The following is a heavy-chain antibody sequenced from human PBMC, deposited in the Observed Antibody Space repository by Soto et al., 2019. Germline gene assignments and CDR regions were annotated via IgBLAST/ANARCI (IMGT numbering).Heavy chain of an antibody. V-gene: IGHV3-74*01. CDR1: GFTFSSYW. D-gene: IGHD2-15*01. Sequence: GGSLSLSCAASGFTFSSYWMHWVRQPPGEGLVWVSRINFDGSTTTDADSVKGRFTISRDNAKNTLYLQMNSLRVEDTAVYYCASWVGYCSGSTCSDAFDIWGQGTMVTVSS. CDR2: INFDGSTT. J-gene: IGHJ3*02. CDR3: ASWVGYCSGSTCSDAFDI.